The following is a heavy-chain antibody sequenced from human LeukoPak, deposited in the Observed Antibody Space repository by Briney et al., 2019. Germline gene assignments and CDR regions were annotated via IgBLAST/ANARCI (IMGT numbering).Heavy chain of an antibody. V-gene: IGHV3-23*01. CDR3: AKEDY. CDR2: ISGTGATT. Sequence: GGSLRLSCAASGFTFSSYAMTWVRQAPGKGLEWVSTISGTGATTFYADSVKGRFTISRDNSKSTLSLQMNSLRAEDTAIYYCAKEDYWDQGTLVTVSS. CDR1: GFTFSSYA. J-gene: IGHJ4*02.